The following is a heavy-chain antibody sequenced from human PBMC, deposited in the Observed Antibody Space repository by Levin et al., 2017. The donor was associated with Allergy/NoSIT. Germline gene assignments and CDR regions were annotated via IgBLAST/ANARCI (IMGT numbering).Heavy chain of an antibody. D-gene: IGHD1-26*01. Sequence: GESLKISCAASGFTFSNYWMTWVRQAPGKGLEWVANIRQDGSGKYYVDSVKGRFTISRDDAKNSLYLQMNSLRAEDTAVYYCVRNPLSGSYSVGFDYWGQGTLVTVSS. CDR3: VRNPLSGSYSVGFDY. V-gene: IGHV3-7*01. J-gene: IGHJ4*02. CDR1: GFTFSNYW. CDR2: IRQDGSGK.